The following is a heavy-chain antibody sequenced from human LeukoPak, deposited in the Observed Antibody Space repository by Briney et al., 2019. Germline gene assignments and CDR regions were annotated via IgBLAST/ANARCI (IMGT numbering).Heavy chain of an antibody. D-gene: IGHD3-3*01. J-gene: IGHJ6*02. V-gene: IGHV3-23*01. CDR1: AFTFISYA. CDR2: ISGSVGST. CDR3: AKVWSRRNYYYYGMDV. Sequence: GASLRLSCSASAFTFISYAMSWVRQAPGKGLEWVSAISGSVGSTYYADSVKGRFTISRDNSKNTQYLQMTSQRAEDSGGYYCAKVWSRRNYYYYGMDVWVQGTTVSVCS.